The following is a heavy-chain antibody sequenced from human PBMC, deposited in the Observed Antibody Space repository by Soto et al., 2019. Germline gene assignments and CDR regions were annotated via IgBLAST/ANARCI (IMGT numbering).Heavy chain of an antibody. Sequence: PSETLSLTCTVSGGSICSYYWSWIRQHPGKGLERIGYIYYSGSTNYNPSLKSRVTISVDTSKNQFSLKLSSVTAADTAVYYCGGYCSSTSCYASSDYYYGMDVWGQGTTVTVSS. J-gene: IGHJ6*02. CDR3: GGYCSSTSCYASSDYYYGMDV. CDR1: GGSICSYY. CDR2: IYYSGST. V-gene: IGHV4-59*01. D-gene: IGHD2-2*01.